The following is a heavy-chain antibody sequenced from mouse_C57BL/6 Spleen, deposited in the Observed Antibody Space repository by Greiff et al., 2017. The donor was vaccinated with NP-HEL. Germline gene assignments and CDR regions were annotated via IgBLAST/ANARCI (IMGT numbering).Heavy chain of an antibody. CDR3: ARKGTTVADY. V-gene: IGHV1-69*01. J-gene: IGHJ2*01. CDR1: GYTFTSYW. D-gene: IGHD1-1*01. CDR2: IDPSDSYT. Sequence: QQSCKASGYTFTSYWMHWVKQRPGQGLEWIGEIDPSDSYTNYNQKFKGKSTLTVDKSSSTAYMQLSSLTSEDSAVYYCARKGTTVADYWGQGTTLTVSS.